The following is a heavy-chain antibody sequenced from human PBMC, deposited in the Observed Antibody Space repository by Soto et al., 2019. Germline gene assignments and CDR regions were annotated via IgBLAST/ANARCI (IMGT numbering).Heavy chain of an antibody. CDR3: ERDSEIFGTDY. CDR1: GFTFSSYG. CDR2: IWYDGSNK. Sequence: GGSLRLSCAASGFTFSSYGMHWVRQAPGKGLEWVAVIWYDGSNKYYADSVKGRFTISRDNSKNTLYLQMNSLRAEDTAVYYCERDSEIFGTDYWGQGTLVTVSS. V-gene: IGHV3-33*01. D-gene: IGHD3-3*01. J-gene: IGHJ4*02.